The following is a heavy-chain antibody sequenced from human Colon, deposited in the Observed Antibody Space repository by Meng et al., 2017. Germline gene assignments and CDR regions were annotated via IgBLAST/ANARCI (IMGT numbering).Heavy chain of an antibody. J-gene: IGHJ4*02. Sequence: QVQPLQSGPGLVEPSQTLSVTCAISGDNVSNNSPDWNWIRQSPSRGLEWLGRTYYRSKWYNEYAGSVKSRISITPDTSTNQFSLQLNSVTPDDTAVYYCARESSRQFNYWGQGTLVTVSS. CDR2: TYYRSKWYN. CDR3: ARESSRQFNY. V-gene: IGHV6-1*01. CDR1: GDNVSNNSPD.